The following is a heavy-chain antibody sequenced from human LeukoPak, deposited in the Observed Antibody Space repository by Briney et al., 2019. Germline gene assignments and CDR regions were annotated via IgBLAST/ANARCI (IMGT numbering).Heavy chain of an antibody. J-gene: IGHJ4*02. CDR3: ARGKSLYFDFDY. Sequence: SGGSLRLSCAASGFNFSDYYINWVRQAPGKGLEWVSSISSSGGYRYYADSVKGRFTISRDNAKNSLYLQMNSLRAEDTAVYFCARGKSLYFDFDYWGQGTLVTVSS. V-gene: IGHV3-21*01. CDR2: ISSSGGYR. D-gene: IGHD3-9*01. CDR1: GFNFSDYY.